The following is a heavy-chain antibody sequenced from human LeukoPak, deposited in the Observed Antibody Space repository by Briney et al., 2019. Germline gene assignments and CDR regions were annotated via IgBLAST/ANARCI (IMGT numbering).Heavy chain of an antibody. CDR1: GFTFSSYE. V-gene: IGHV3-48*03. D-gene: IGHD2-2*01. CDR2: ISSSGSTK. CDR3: AREARYCSSTSCSYFDY. Sequence: GGSLRLSCAASGFTFSSYEMNWVRQAPGKGLEWVSYISSSGSTKYYADSVKGRFTISRDNAKNSLYLQMNSLRAEDTAVYYCAREARYCSSTSCSYFDYWGQGTLVTVSS. J-gene: IGHJ4*02.